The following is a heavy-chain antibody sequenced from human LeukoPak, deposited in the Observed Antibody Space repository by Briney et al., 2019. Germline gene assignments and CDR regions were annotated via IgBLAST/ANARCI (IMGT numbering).Heavy chain of an antibody. Sequence: SETLSLTCTVSGGSVSSGSYYWNWIRQPPGKGLEWIGCVYYSDSTNYNPSLKSRLTLSMDTSKSQFSLRLISVTAAGTAVYYCAGGPSFGEFLYWGQGALVTVSS. CDR2: VYYSDST. CDR3: AGGPSFGEFLY. J-gene: IGHJ4*02. V-gene: IGHV4-61*01. CDR1: GGSVSSGSYY. D-gene: IGHD3-10*01.